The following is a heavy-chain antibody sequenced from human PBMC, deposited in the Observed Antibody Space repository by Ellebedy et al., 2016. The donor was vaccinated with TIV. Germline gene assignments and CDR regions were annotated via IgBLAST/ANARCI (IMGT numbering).Heavy chain of an antibody. V-gene: IGHV1-69*13. D-gene: IGHD1-26*01. J-gene: IGHJ4*02. CDR3: ARDLSGSYSRFDY. CDR1: GYTFTSYD. Sequence: SVKVSXXASGYTFTSYDINWVRQATGQGLEWMGGIIPIFGTANYAQKFQGRVTITADESTSTAYMELSSLRSEDTAVYYCARDLSGSYSRFDYWGQGTLVTVSS. CDR2: IIPIFGTA.